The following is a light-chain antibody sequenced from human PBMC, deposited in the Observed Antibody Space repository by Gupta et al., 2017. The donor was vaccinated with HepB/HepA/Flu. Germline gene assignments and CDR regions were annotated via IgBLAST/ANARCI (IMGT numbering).Light chain of an antibody. CDR3: QQRGNWPLT. J-gene: IGKJ4*01. CDR2: DAS. CDR1: QSVSSY. Sequence: EIVLTQSPATLSLSPGERATLSCRASQSVSSYLAWYQQKPGQAPRLLIYDASNRATGIPARFSGSGYGTEFTLTISSLEPEDFAVYYCQQRGNWPLTFGGGTKVEIK. V-gene: IGKV3-11*01.